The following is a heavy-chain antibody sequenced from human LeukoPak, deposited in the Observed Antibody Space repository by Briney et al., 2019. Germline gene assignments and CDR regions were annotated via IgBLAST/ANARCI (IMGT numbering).Heavy chain of an antibody. CDR1: GYTFTGYY. Sequence: ASVKVSCKASGYTFTGYYMHWVRQAPGQGLEWMGWINPNSGGTNYAQKFQGRVTMTRDTSISTAYMELSRLRSDDTAVYYCARDLSDYALRNARYYYYGMDVWGQGTTVTVSS. V-gene: IGHV1-2*02. J-gene: IGHJ6*02. CDR2: INPNSGGT. CDR3: ARDLSDYALRNARYYYYGMDV. D-gene: IGHD2-2*01.